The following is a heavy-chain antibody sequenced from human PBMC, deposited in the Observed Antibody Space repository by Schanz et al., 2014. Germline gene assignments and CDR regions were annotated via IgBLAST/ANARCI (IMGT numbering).Heavy chain of an antibody. J-gene: IGHJ4*02. D-gene: IGHD6-25*01. CDR1: GFTFSSYA. V-gene: IGHV3-23*01. CDR2: ISASGRDT. CDR3: AKVRYSSGWRGDYFDE. Sequence: EVQLLESGGGLVQPGGSLRLSCAASGFTFSSYAMSWVRQAPGKGLEWLSVISASGRDTYYADSVKGRFTISRDNSKNTLYLQMNSLRAEDTAVYYCAKVRYSSGWRGDYFDEWGQGTLVTVAS.